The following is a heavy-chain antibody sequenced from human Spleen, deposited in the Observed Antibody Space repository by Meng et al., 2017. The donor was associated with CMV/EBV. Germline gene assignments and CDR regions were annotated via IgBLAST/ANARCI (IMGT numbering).Heavy chain of an antibody. CDR2: INHSGST. D-gene: IGHD3-10*01. J-gene: IGHJ4*02. V-gene: IGHV4-34*01. CDR1: GGSFSGYY. CDR3: ARVWGQYGSGSYLIGY. Sequence: GSLRLSCAVYGGSFSGYYWSWIRQPPGKGLEWIGEINHSGSTNYNPSLKSRVTISVDTSKNQFSLKLSSVTAADTAVYYCARVWGQYGSGSYLIGYWGQGTLVTVSS.